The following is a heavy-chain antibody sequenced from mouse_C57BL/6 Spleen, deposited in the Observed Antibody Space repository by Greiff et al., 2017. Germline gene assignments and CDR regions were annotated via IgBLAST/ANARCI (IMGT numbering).Heavy chain of an antibody. Sequence: QVQLQQPGAELVKPGASVKLSCKASGYTFTSYWMQWVKQRPGQGLEWIGEIDPSDSYTNSNQKFKGKATLTVDTSSSTAYMQLSSLTSEDSAVYYCARRYSNYEDYWGQGTTLTVSS. CDR3: ARRYSNYEDY. CDR2: IDPSDSYT. D-gene: IGHD2-5*01. J-gene: IGHJ2*01. CDR1: GYTFTSYW. V-gene: IGHV1-50*01.